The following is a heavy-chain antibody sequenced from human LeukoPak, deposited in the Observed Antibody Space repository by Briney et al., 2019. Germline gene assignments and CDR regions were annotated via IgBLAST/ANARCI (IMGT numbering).Heavy chain of an antibody. D-gene: IGHD2-2*01. J-gene: IGHJ4*02. V-gene: IGHV3-30-3*02. CDR3: AKDSVPAAMFGEDFDY. CDR2: NK. Sequence: NKYYADSVKGRFTISRDNSKSTLYLQMNSLRAEDTAVYYCAKDSVPAAMFGEDFDYWGQGTLVTVSS.